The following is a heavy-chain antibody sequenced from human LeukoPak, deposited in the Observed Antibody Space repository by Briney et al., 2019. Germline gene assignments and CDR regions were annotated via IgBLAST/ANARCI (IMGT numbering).Heavy chain of an antibody. CDR1: GGSITSNHYY. CDR3: ATSPGADYGGDHWFDP. Sequence: PSETLSLTCTVSGGSITSNHYYWGWIRQPPGERLEWIGSISYGGSTHYNPSLKSRVTMSVDTSKNQFSLRLRSVTATDTAVYHCATSPGADYGGDHWFDPWGQGTLVTVSS. J-gene: IGHJ5*02. CDR2: ISYGGST. V-gene: IGHV4-39*01. D-gene: IGHD4-23*01.